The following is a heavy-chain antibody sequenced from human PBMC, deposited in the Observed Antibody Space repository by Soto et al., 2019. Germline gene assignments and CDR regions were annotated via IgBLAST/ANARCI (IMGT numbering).Heavy chain of an antibody. J-gene: IGHJ4*02. D-gene: IGHD6-13*01. CDR1: GFTFSSCV. CDR3: AKGLNNGRWYDAD. V-gene: IGHV3-23*01. CDR2: ITNNGAGT. Sequence: EVHLLESGGGLVQPGESLRLSCGASGFTFSSCVMTWVRQAPGKELEWVSSITNNGAGTHYADSVKGRFNISRDNSKNTVFLQMNNLRAEDTAVYYCAKGLNNGRWYDADWGQGTLVTVSS.